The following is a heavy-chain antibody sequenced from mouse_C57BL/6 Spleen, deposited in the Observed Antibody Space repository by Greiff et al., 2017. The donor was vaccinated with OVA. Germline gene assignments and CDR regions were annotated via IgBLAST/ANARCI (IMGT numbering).Heavy chain of an antibody. CDR3: ASNYYGSSYWYFDV. CDR1: GFSLSTFGMG. Sequence: QVTLKESGPGILQPSQTLSLTCSFSGFSLSTFGMGVGWIRQPSGKGLEWLAHIWWDDDKYYNPALKSRLTISKDTSKNQVFLKIANVDTADTATYYCASNYYGSSYWYFDVWGTGTTVTVSS. J-gene: IGHJ1*03. V-gene: IGHV8-8*01. CDR2: IWWDDDK. D-gene: IGHD1-1*01.